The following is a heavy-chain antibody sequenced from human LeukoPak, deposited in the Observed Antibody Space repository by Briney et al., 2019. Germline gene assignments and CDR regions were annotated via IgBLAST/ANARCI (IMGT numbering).Heavy chain of an antibody. V-gene: IGHV4-59*01. J-gene: IGHJ4*02. CDR3: ARAVLGMFYFDN. CDR1: GGSIRSYY. Sequence: PSETLSLTCTVSGGSIRSYYWSWIRQPPGKGLEWIGYIYYSGTTNYNPSLKSGVTISLDTSNNQFSLKLSSVTAADTAVYYCARAVLGMFYFDNWGQGTLVTVST. CDR2: IYYSGTT. D-gene: IGHD3-10*02.